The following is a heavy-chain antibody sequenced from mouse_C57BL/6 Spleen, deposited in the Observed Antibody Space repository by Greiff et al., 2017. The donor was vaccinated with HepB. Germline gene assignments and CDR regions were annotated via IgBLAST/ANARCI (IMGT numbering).Heavy chain of an antibody. Sequence: EVKLMESGAELVRPGASVKLSCTASGFNIKDDYMHWVKQRPEQGLEWIGWIDPENGDTEYASKFQGKATITSDTSSNTAYLQLSSLTSEDTAVYYCTKIYYGSSYVWFAYWGQGTLVTVSA. D-gene: IGHD1-1*01. CDR2: IDPENGDT. J-gene: IGHJ3*01. V-gene: IGHV14-4*01. CDR1: GFNIKDDY. CDR3: TKIYYGSSYVWFAY.